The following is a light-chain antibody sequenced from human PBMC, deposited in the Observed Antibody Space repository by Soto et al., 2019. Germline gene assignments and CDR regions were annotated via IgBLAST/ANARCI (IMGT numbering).Light chain of an antibody. Sequence: QSVLTQTPSVSGAPGQRITISCTGSSRDVGAYDYVSWYLQYPDKAPQLLIYYVDHRPSGVSSRFSGSKSGNTASLTISGLQAEDEGDYYCCSYADGSIYFFGTGTKVTVL. CDR1: SRDVGAYDY. CDR2: YVD. J-gene: IGLJ1*01. V-gene: IGLV2-14*03. CDR3: CSYADGSIYF.